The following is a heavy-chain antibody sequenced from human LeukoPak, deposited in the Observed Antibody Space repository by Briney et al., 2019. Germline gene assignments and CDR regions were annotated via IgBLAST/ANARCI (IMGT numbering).Heavy chain of an antibody. J-gene: IGHJ4*02. CDR2: IFYSGST. CDR1: SGSISTSNYY. D-gene: IGHD5-12*01. Sequence: SETLSLTCTVSSGSISTSNYYWGWVRQPPGKALEWIGNIFYSGSTYYSPSLKSRVTISLDTSRNQFSLRLSSVTAADTAVYYCARVGYSGYDNRGSFDYWGQGTLVTVSS. CDR3: ARVGYSGYDNRGSFDY. V-gene: IGHV4-39*07.